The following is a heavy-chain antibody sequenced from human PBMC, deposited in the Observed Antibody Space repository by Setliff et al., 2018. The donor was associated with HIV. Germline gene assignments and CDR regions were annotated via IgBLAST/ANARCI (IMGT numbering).Heavy chain of an antibody. J-gene: IGHJ4*02. CDR2: IYYSGST. CDR1: GGSVGSGSYY. Sequence: TLSLTCTVSGGSVGSGSYYWSWIRQSPGKGLEWIGYIYYSGSTTYNPTLKSRVTMSVDTSKNQFSLKVRSVSAADTAVYYCARDPPGYGDSNDYWGQGMLVTVSS. V-gene: IGHV4-61*01. D-gene: IGHD4-17*01. CDR3: ARDPPGYGDSNDY.